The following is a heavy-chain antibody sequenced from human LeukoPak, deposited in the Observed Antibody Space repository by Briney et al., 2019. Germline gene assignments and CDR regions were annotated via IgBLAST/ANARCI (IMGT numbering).Heavy chain of an antibody. V-gene: IGHV3-15*01. CDR3: TTAVAGVITFDY. D-gene: IGHD6-19*01. Sequence: GGSLRLSCAASGFTFSNAWMSWVRQAPGKGLEWVARIKSKTDGGTIDYAGSVKGRFAISRDDSKNTLYLQLNTLKTEDTAVYYCTTAVAGVITFDYWGQGTLVTVSS. CDR2: IKSKTDGGTI. J-gene: IGHJ4*02. CDR1: GFTFSNAW.